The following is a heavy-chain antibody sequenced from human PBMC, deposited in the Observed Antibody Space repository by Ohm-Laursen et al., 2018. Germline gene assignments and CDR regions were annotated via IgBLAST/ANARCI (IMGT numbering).Heavy chain of an antibody. D-gene: IGHD6-6*01. Sequence: SVKVSCKASGYTFTGYYMHWVRQAPGQGLEWMGWINPNRGGTNYAQKFQGRVTMTRDTSISTAYMELSRLRSDDTAVYYCARALAYSSSSGAFDIWGQGTMVTVSS. V-gene: IGHV1-2*02. CDR1: GYTFTGYY. J-gene: IGHJ3*02. CDR3: ARALAYSSSSGAFDI. CDR2: INPNRGGT.